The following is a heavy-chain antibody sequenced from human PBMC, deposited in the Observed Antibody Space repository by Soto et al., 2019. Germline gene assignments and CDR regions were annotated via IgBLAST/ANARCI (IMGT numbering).Heavy chain of an antibody. V-gene: IGHV1-69*01. Sequence: QVQLAQSGAEVKKPGSSVKVSCKASGGTFSSYAISWVRQAPGQGLEWMGGIIPIFGTANYAQKFQGRVTITADESTSTAYMELSSLRSEDTAVYYCARDLVVVVAATLGWFDPWGQGTLVTVSS. CDR2: IIPIFGTA. J-gene: IGHJ5*02. CDR3: ARDLVVVVAATLGWFDP. D-gene: IGHD2-15*01. CDR1: GGTFSSYA.